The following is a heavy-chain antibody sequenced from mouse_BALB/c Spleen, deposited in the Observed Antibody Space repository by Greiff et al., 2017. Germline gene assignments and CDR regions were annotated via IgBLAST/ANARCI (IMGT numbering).Heavy chain of an antibody. Sequence: EVQGVESGGGLVKPGGSLKLSCAASGFTFSSYAMSWVRQTPEKRLEWVATISSGGSYTYYPDSVKGRFTISRDNAKNTLYLQMSSLRSEDTAMYYCARQAYYGNDYAMDYWGQGTSVTVSS. CDR2: ISSGGSYT. CDR3: ARQAYYGNDYAMDY. D-gene: IGHD2-10*01. CDR1: GFTFSSYA. J-gene: IGHJ4*01. V-gene: IGHV5-9-3*01.